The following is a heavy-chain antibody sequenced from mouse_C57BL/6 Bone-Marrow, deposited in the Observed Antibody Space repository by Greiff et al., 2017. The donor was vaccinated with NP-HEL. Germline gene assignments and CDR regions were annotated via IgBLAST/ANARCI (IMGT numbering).Heavy chain of an antibody. CDR2: INPNNGGT. CDR1: GYTFTDYY. V-gene: IGHV1-26*01. Sequence: EVKLQQSGPELVKPGASVKISCKASGYTFTDYYMNWVKQSHGKSLEWIGDINPNNGGTSYNQKFKGKATLTVDKSSSTAYMELRSLTSEDSAVYYCARSFYDGTDYWGQGTTLTVSS. D-gene: IGHD2-3*01. J-gene: IGHJ2*01. CDR3: ARSFYDGTDY.